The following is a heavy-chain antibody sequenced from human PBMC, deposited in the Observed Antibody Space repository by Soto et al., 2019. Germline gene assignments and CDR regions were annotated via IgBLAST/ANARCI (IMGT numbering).Heavy chain of an antibody. CDR1: GGSISSSGFN. D-gene: IGHD5-18*01. CDR2: MYFSGGT. CDR3: ARSGYNYAFDAFDI. J-gene: IGHJ3*02. V-gene: IGHV4-39*01. Sequence: SETLSLTCTVSGGSISSSGFNWGWIRQPPGKGLESIGNMYFSGGTYYNPSLKSRVTISADTSKNQFSLNLSSVTAADSVVYYCARSGYNYAFDAFDIWGQGTMVTVSS.